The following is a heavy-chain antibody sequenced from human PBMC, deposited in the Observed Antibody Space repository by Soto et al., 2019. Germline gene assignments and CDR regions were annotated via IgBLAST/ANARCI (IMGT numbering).Heavy chain of an antibody. Sequence: GGSLRLSCAASGFTFTDYAMFWVRQAPGKGLEWVSGITWNSGTFAYADSVKGRFTISRDNAKNSLFLQMNSLRSEDTALYYCAKGRDSSGWLAPHTGYFDHWGQGSLVTVSS. D-gene: IGHD6-19*01. J-gene: IGHJ4*02. CDR3: AKGRDSSGWLAPHTGYFDH. CDR1: GFTFTDYA. V-gene: IGHV3-9*01. CDR2: ITWNSGTF.